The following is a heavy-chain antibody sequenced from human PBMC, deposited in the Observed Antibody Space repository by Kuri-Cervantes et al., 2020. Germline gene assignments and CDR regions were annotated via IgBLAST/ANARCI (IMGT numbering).Heavy chain of an antibody. V-gene: IGHV1-46*01. D-gene: IGHD5-24*01. CDR3: AKDVHGYNDY. Sequence: ASVKVSCKASGYTFTSYGISWVRQAPGQGLEWMGIINPSGGSTSYAQKFQGRVTMTRDTSTSTVYMELSSLRSEDTAVYYCAKDVHGYNDYWGQGTLVTVSS. CDR1: GYTFTSYG. J-gene: IGHJ4*02. CDR2: INPSGGST.